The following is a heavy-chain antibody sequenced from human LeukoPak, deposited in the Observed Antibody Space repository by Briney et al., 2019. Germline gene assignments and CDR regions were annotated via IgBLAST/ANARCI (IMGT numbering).Heavy chain of an antibody. J-gene: IGHJ3*02. CDR2: IHYSGST. V-gene: IGHV4-39*07. CDR1: GGSISSSSYY. CDR3: ARDLVTVTKGFDI. Sequence: SETLSLTCTVSGGSISSSSYYWGWIRQPPGKGLEWIGSIHYSGSTYYNPSLKSRVTISIDTSKNQFSLKLSSVTAADTAVYYCARDLVTVTKGFDIWGQGTMVSVSS. D-gene: IGHD4-17*01.